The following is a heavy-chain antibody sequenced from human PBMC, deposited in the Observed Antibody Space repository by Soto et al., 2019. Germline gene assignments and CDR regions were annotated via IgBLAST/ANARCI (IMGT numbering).Heavy chain of an antibody. V-gene: IGHV1-69*13. D-gene: IGHD3-22*01. CDR3: ARGPTKYYDSSGYHAFDI. J-gene: IGHJ3*02. CDR2: IIPIFGTA. CDR1: GGTFSSYA. Sequence: SVKVSCKASGGTFSSYAISWVRQAPGQGLEWMRGIIPIFGTANYAQKFQGRVTITADESTSTAYMELSSLRSEDTAVYYCARGPTKYYDSSGYHAFDIWGQGTMVTVSS.